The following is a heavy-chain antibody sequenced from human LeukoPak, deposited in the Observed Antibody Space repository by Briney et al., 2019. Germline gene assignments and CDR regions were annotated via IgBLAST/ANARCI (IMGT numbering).Heavy chain of an antibody. CDR3: ANLYDFWSGYPPVGFDY. D-gene: IGHD3-3*01. CDR2: IRYDGSNK. J-gene: IGHJ4*02. V-gene: IGHV3-30*02. CDR1: GFTFSSYG. Sequence: AGGSLRLSCAASGFTFSSYGMHWVRQAPGKGLEWVAFIRYDGSNKYYADSVKGRFTISRDNSKNTLYLQMNSLRAEDTAVYYCANLYDFWSGYPPVGFDYWGQGTLVTVSS.